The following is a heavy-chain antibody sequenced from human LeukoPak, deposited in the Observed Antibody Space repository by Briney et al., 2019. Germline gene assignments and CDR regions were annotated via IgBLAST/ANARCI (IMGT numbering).Heavy chain of an antibody. CDR3: ASYITILGVVYDY. V-gene: IGHV1-69*13. D-gene: IGHD3-3*01. Sequence: ASVKVSCKASGGTFSSYAISWVRQAPGQGLEWTGGIIPIFGTANYAQKFQGRVTITADESTSTAYMELSSLRSEDTAVYYCASYITILGVVYDYWGQGTLVTVSS. CDR1: GGTFSSYA. CDR2: IIPIFGTA. J-gene: IGHJ4*02.